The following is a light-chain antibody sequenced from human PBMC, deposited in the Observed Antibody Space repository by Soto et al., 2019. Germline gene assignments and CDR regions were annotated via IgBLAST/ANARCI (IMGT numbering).Light chain of an antibody. CDR1: SSDVGGYNY. CDR2: EVS. J-gene: IGLJ2*01. CDR3: SSYISSSTLVV. V-gene: IGLV2-14*01. Sequence: QSALTQPASVSVSPGQSITISCTGTSSDVGGYNYVSWYQQHPGKAPKLMIYEVSNRPSGVSTRFSGSKSGNTASLTISGLRAEDEAEYYCSSYISSSTLVVFGGGTKLTVL.